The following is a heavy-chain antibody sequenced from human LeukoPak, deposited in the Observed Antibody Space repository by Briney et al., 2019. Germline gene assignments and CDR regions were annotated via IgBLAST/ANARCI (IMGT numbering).Heavy chain of an antibody. CDR1: GFTFNKYW. Sequence: GGSLRLSCAASGFTFNKYWMNWVRQASGKGLEWVANIKQDGSEKYYADSVRGGFTISRDNAKNSLFLQMDSLRAEDTAVYYCARDEWAGTVAYWGQGTLVTVSS. CDR3: ARDEWAGTVAY. V-gene: IGHV3-7*01. D-gene: IGHD6-19*01. J-gene: IGHJ4*02. CDR2: IKQDGSEK.